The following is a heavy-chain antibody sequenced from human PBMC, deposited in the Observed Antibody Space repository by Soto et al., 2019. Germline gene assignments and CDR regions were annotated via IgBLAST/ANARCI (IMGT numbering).Heavy chain of an antibody. CDR3: ERVVGDYWFDP. J-gene: IGHJ5*02. CDR2: MNPNSGNT. D-gene: IGHD2-21*02. V-gene: IGHV1-8*01. Sequence: ASVEVSCKASGYTFTSYDINWVRQATGQGLEWMGWMNPNSGNTGYAQKFQGRVTMTRNTSISTAYMELSSLTSQDTAVYYCERVVGDYWFDPWGQGTLVAVSS. CDR1: GYTFTSYD.